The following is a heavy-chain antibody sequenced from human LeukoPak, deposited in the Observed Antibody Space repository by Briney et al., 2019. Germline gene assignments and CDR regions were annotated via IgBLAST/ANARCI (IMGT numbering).Heavy chain of an antibody. CDR1: GGSISSSNW. Sequence: SQTLSLTCAVSGGSISSSNWWSWVRQPPGKGLEWLGEIYYGGSTNYNTSLKSRVTISVDTSKNQFSLKLSSVTAADTAVYYCASNSGSYYAAYYYYYMDVWGKGTTVTVSS. CDR3: ASNSGSYYAAYYYYYMDV. V-gene: IGHV4-4*02. CDR2: IYYGGST. J-gene: IGHJ6*03. D-gene: IGHD1-26*01.